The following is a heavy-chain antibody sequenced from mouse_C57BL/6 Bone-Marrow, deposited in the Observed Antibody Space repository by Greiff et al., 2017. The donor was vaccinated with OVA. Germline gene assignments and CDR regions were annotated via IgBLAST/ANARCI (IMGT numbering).Heavy chain of an antibody. V-gene: IGHV1-69*01. Sequence: QVQLQQPGAELVMPGASVKLSCKASGYTFTSYWMHWVKQRPGQGLEWIGEIDPSDSYTNYNQKFKGKSTFTVDKSSSTAYMQLSSLTSEDSAVYYCAKANLYYYAMDYWGQGTSVTVSS. CDR2: IDPSDSYT. CDR1: GYTFTSYW. D-gene: IGHD4-1*01. J-gene: IGHJ4*01. CDR3: AKANLYYYAMDY.